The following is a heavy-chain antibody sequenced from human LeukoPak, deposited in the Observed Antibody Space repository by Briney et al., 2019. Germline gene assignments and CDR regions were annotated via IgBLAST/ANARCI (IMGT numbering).Heavy chain of an antibody. CDR2: IKQDRSEI. Sequence: PGGSLRLSCAASGFTFSNYWMSWVRQAPGKGLEWVANIKQDRSEIYYVDSVKGRFTISRDNAKNSVYLQMNSLRADDTAVYYCGRGMDVWGQGTTVTVSS. V-gene: IGHV3-7*03. CDR1: GFTFSNYW. J-gene: IGHJ6*02. CDR3: GRGMDV.